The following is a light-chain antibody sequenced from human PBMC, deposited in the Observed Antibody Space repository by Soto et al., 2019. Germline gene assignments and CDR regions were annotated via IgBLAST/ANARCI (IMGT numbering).Light chain of an antibody. V-gene: IGKV3-11*01. J-gene: IGKJ4*01. Sequence: EILLTQSPATLSLSPGQRATLSCRASQSVSSYLAWYQQKPGQAPRLLMYDASNRATGIPDRFSGSGSGTDFTLTITSLEPEDFAVYYCQQRSDWPLTFGGGTKVEIK. CDR2: DAS. CDR3: QQRSDWPLT. CDR1: QSVSSY.